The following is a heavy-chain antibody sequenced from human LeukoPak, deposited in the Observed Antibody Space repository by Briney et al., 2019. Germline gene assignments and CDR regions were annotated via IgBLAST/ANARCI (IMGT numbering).Heavy chain of an antibody. CDR3: ARHMSVSYDAFDL. D-gene: IGHD3-10*01. V-gene: IGHV4-59*08. J-gene: IGHJ3*01. Sequence: PSETLSLTCTVSGGSLTGYYWSWIRQPPGKGLGWIAYVYYTGRTLYNPSLESRVTISVDTSKTRISLKLTSVTAADTAAYYCARHMSVSYDAFDLWGRGTPVTVSS. CDR2: VYYTGRT. CDR1: GGSLTGYY.